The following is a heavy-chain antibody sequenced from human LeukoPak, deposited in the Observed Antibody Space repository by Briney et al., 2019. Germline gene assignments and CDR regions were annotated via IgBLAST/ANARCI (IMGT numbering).Heavy chain of an antibody. CDR2: IYYSGST. Sequence: SETLSLTCTVSGGSVSSGSYYWSWIRQPPGKGLEWIGYIYYSGSTNYNPSLKSRVTISVDTSKNQFSLKLSSVTAADTAVYYCARAPRITMVQGVTPFDYWGQGTLVTVSS. V-gene: IGHV4-61*01. CDR3: ARAPRITMVQGVTPFDY. J-gene: IGHJ4*02. CDR1: GGSVSSGSYY. D-gene: IGHD3-10*01.